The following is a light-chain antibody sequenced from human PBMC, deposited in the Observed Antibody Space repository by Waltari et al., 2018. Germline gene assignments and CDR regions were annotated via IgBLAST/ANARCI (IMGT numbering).Light chain of an antibody. J-gene: IGLJ2*01. CDR3: GTWDSRLSDVV. Sequence: QSVLTQPPSVSAAPGQKVTISCSGSNSNIGNNDVSWYQQFPGTAPKLLIYDNDKGPSGIPDRFSGSKSGTSATLGITGLQTGDEADYYCGTWDSRLSDVVFGGGTKLTVL. CDR2: DND. V-gene: IGLV1-51*01. CDR1: NSNIGNND.